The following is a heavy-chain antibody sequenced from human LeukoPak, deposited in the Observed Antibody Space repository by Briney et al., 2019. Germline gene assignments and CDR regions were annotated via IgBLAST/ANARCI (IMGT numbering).Heavy chain of an antibody. CDR2: ITYDGYKE. CDR1: GFTLNSYA. D-gene: IGHD6-13*01. V-gene: IGHV3-30-3*01. CDR3: AKDAYSSSWYFDY. Sequence: GGSLRLSCAASGFTLNSYAMHWVRQAPGMGLEWVAVITYDGYKEFYADSVKGRFTISRDNAKNSLYLQMNSLRAEDTAVYYCAKDAYSSSWYFDYWGQGTLVTVSS. J-gene: IGHJ4*02.